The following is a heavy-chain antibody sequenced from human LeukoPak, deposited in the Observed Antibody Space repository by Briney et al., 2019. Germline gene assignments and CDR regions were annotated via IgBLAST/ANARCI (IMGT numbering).Heavy chain of an antibody. CDR1: GFTFSSYS. V-gene: IGHV3-48*04. CDR3: ARDLGIIVVVPAALEFDF. Sequence: PGGSLRLSCEASGFTFSSYSMNWVRQAPGKGLEWISYISRSSSTVHYADSVKGRFTISRDNAKNSLYLQMNSLRAEDTAVYYCARDLGIIVVVPAALEFDFWGQGTLVTVSS. D-gene: IGHD2-2*01. J-gene: IGHJ4*02. CDR2: ISRSSSTV.